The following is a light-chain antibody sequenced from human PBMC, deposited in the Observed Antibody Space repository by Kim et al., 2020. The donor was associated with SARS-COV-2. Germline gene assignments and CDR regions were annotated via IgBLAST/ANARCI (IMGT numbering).Light chain of an antibody. CDR2: AAS. CDR3: QKYNSAPLT. V-gene: IGKV1-27*01. J-gene: IGKJ4*01. Sequence: SASVGASVTITCRASQGISNYLAWYQQTPGKVPKLLIYAASALQSGVPSRFSGSGSGTDFTLTISRLQPEDVATYYCQKYNSAPLTFGEGTKLEI. CDR1: QGISNY.